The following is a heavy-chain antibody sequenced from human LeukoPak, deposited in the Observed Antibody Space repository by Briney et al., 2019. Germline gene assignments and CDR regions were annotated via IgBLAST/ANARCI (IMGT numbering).Heavy chain of an antibody. CDR3: ARQYSSGYSYYFDY. Sequence: GASVKVSCKASGYTFTGYYIHWVRQAPGQGLEWMGWINPNSGGTNYAQKFQGRVTMTRDTSISTAYMELSRLRSDDTAVYYCARQYSSGYSYYFDYWGQGTLVTVSP. CDR2: INPNSGGT. D-gene: IGHD3-22*01. CDR1: GYTFTGYY. V-gene: IGHV1-2*02. J-gene: IGHJ4*02.